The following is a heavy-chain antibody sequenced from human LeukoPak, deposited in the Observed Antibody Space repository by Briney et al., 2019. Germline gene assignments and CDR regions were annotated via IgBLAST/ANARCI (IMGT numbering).Heavy chain of an antibody. J-gene: IGHJ4*02. CDR1: GFTXXXYA. CDR2: ISGSGGST. V-gene: IGHV3-23*01. D-gene: IGHD3-22*01. CDR3: AKQLPKYYYDSSGYPNDY. Sequence: XSXXXXGFTXXXYAMSWVRQAPGKGLEWVSAISGSGGSTYYADSVKGRFTISRDNSKNTLYLQMNSLRAEDTAVYYCAKQLPKYYYDSSGYPNDYWGQGTLVTVSS.